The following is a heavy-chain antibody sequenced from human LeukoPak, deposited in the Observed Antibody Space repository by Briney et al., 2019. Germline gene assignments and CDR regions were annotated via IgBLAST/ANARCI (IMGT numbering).Heavy chain of an antibody. D-gene: IGHD6-19*01. CDR2: IYSGDGT. J-gene: IGHJ4*02. V-gene: IGHV3-66*01. CDR1: GFTVSGKY. CDR3: ARDGAVAGTGIDY. Sequence: GDSLRLSCAASGFTVSGKYMSWVRQAPGKGLEWVSVIYSGDGTYYADSVKGRFIIPRDNSKNTVYLQMNSLRAEDTAVYYCARDGAVAGTGIDYWGQGTLVTVSS.